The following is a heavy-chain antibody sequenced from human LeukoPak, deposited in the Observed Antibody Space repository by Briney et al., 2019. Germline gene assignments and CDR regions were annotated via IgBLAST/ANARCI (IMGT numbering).Heavy chain of an antibody. CDR1: GGSISSGGYS. CDR2: IYHSGST. J-gene: IGHJ5*02. Sequence: PSETLSLTCAVSGGSISSGGYSWSWIRQPPGKGLEWIGYIYHSGSTYYNPSLKSRVTISVDRSKNQISLKLSSVTAADTAVYYCARSYSGWFAPWGQGTLVTVSS. CDR3: ARSYSGWFAP. D-gene: IGHD1-26*01. V-gene: IGHV4-30-2*01.